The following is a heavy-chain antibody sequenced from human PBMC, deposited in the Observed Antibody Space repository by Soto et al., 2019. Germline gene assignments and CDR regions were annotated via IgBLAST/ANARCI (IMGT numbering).Heavy chain of an antibody. Sequence: SETLSLTCTVSGGSISSSDYYWAWVRQPPGKGLEWIGSIYYSGATYYNPSLKSRVTISVDTSRDQFSLELSSVTAADTAVYYCARGLMRVSQSSGGWYYFDDWGQGTQVTAPQ. CDR2: IYYSGAT. V-gene: IGHV4-39*01. CDR1: GGSISSSDYY. D-gene: IGHD6-19*01. CDR3: ARGLMRVSQSSGGWYYFDD. J-gene: IGHJ4*02.